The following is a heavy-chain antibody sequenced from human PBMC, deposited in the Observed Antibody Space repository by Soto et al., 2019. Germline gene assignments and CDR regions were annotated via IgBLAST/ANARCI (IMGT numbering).Heavy chain of an antibody. J-gene: IGHJ4*02. D-gene: IGHD6-25*01. CDR2: MLDDGSST. CDR3: ARRHRSGFDN. CDR1: AFTSGSFS. V-gene: IGHV3-74*03. Sequence: PGGCRSHACAPSAFTSGSFSVHWDSQVHGKGLGWDSRMLDDGSSTTYAGSVGDSFTKSRDNANYTLYLVISSLRAGDTGVYYCARRHRSGFDNWGQGTLVTVSS.